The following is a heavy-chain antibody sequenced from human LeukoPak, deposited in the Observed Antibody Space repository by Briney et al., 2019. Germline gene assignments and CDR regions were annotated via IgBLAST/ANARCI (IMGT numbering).Heavy chain of an antibody. V-gene: IGHV1-69*04. Sequence: SVKVSCKASGGTFGSYAISWVRQAPGQGLEWMGRIIPILGIANYAQKFQGRVTITADKSTSTAYMELSSLRSEDTAVYYCARDSGGDCYSQVLCDYWGQGTLVTVSS. CDR2: IIPILGIA. D-gene: IGHD2-21*02. CDR3: ARDSGGDCYSQVLCDY. J-gene: IGHJ4*02. CDR1: GGTFGSYA.